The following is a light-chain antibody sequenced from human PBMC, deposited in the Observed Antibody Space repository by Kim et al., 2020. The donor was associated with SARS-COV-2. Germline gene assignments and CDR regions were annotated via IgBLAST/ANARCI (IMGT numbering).Light chain of an antibody. Sequence: ELTQPPSASGTPGQRVTISCSGSSSNIGSNYVYWYQQLPGTAPKLLIYRNNQRPSGVPDRFSGSKSGTSASLAISGLRSEDEADYYCAAWDDSLSGYVLGTGTKGTV. V-gene: IGLV1-47*01. J-gene: IGLJ1*01. CDR3: AAWDDSLSGYV. CDR1: SSNIGSNY. CDR2: RNN.